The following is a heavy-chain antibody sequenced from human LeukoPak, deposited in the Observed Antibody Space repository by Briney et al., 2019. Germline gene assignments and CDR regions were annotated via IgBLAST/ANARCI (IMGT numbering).Heavy chain of an antibody. V-gene: IGHV1-46*01. Sequence: ASVKVSCKASGYTFTGYYMHWVRQAPGQGLEWMGVINPSGGSTSYAQKFQGRVTMTRDTSTSTVYMELSSLRSEDTAVYYCARGWSGYSYSPATYFDYWGQGTLVTVSS. CDR3: ARGWSGYSYSPATYFDY. J-gene: IGHJ4*02. CDR2: INPSGGST. D-gene: IGHD5-18*01. CDR1: GYTFTGYY.